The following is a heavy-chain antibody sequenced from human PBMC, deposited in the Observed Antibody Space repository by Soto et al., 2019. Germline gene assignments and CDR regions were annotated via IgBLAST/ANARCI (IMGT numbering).Heavy chain of an antibody. CDR1: VDSISRSANY. CDR3: AKHPYNPIVTPFLDFDV. Sequence: QLQLQESGPGLVKASETLSLTCSVSVDSISRSANYWGWVRHSPGRGLAWIGSFYYCGQPYFNPSLRRRVSFSADTSKNRLSLRLTSVNAAETAKYFCAKHPYNPIVTPFLDFDVWGRGAIVAVSS. J-gene: IGHJ3*01. D-gene: IGHD3-16*02. V-gene: IGHV4-39*01. CDR2: FYYCGQP.